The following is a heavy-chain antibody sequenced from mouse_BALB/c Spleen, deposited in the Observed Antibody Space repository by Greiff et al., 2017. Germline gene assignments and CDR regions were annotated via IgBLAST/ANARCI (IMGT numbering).Heavy chain of an antibody. J-gene: IGHJ4*01. Sequence: EVNVVESGGGLVQPGGSLRLSCATSGFTFSDFYMEWVRQPPGKRLEWIAASRNKANDYTTEYSASVKGRFIVSRDTSQSILYLQMNALRAEDTAIYYCARTNWDAMDYWGQGTSVTVSS. CDR2: SRNKANDYTT. V-gene: IGHV7-1*02. CDR3: ARTNWDAMDY. D-gene: IGHD4-1*01. CDR1: GFTFSDFY.